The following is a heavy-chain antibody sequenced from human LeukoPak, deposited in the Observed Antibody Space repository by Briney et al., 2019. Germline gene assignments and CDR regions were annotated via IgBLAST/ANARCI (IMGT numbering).Heavy chain of an antibody. V-gene: IGHV5-51*01. CDR1: EYGFTSYW. J-gene: IGHJ4*02. Sequence: GESLKISSRGSEYGFTSYWIGWVRQMPGKGLEWMGIIYPGDSDTRYSPSFQGQVTFSADRSISTAYLQWSSLKASDTATYYCARRSRYCRSTKCSYFDYWGQGTLVIVSS. CDR2: IYPGDSDT. CDR3: ARRSRYCRSTKCSYFDY. D-gene: IGHD2-21*02.